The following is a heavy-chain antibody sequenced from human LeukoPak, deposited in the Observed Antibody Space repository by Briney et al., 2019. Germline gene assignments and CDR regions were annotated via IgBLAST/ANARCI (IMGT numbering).Heavy chain of an antibody. J-gene: IGHJ4*02. CDR3: ARSDSSGWYSRLFYFDY. V-gene: IGHV1-2*02. D-gene: IGHD6-19*01. CDR2: INPNSGGT. CDR1: GYTFSGYY. Sequence: ASVKVSCKASGYTFSGYYMHWVRQAPGQGLEWMGWINPNSGGTNYAQKFQGRVTMTRDTSISTAYMELSRLRSDDTAVYYCARSDSSGWYSRLFYFDYWGQGTLVTVSS.